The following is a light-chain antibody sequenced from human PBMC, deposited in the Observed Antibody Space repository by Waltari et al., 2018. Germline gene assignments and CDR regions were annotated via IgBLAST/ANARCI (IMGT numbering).Light chain of an antibody. CDR2: EVN. V-gene: IGLV2-8*01. Sequence: QSALTQPPSASGSPGQSVTISCTGTSRDLATYDYVSWYQHHPGKAPKLMIYEVNKRPSGVPDRFSGSKSGYMASLTVSGLQAEDEAEYYCASYAGTDNSVIFAGGTKLTVL. J-gene: IGLJ2*01. CDR3: ASYAGTDNSVI. CDR1: SRDLATYDY.